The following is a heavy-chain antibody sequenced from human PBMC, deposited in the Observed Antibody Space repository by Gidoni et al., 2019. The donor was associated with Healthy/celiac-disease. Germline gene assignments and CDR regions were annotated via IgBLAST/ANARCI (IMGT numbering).Heavy chain of an antibody. V-gene: IGHV4-4*02. J-gene: IGHJ4*02. CDR2: IYHSGRT. CDR1: GGSISSSNW. D-gene: IGHD4-4*01. CDR3: AGASNQYYFDY. Sequence: QVQLQESGPGLVKPSGTLSLTCAVSGGSISSSNWWSWVRQPPGKGLEWTGEIYHSGRTNYNPSLKSRFTISVDKSKNQFSLKLSSVTAADTSVYYCAGASNQYYFDYWGQGTLVTVSS.